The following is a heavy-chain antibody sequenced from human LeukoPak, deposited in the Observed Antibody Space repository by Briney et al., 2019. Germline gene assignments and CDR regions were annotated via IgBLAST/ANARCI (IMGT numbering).Heavy chain of an antibody. CDR2: IDSKTGDT. CDR3: ARDIGGSAWAGNLLDC. CDR1: GYTFTGYY. D-gene: IGHD6-19*01. Sequence: ASVRVTCKFSGYTFTGYYMNWVRQPPGQRLEWMGWIDSKTGDTNNVQKFHGRAIMTRDTYITTVYMELSRLTSDGAAGSYCARDIGGSAWAGNLLDCWGQGTLVTVSS. J-gene: IGHJ5*01. V-gene: IGHV1-2*02.